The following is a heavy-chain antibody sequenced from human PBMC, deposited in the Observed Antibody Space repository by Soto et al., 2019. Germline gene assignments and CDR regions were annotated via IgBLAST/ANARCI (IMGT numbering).Heavy chain of an antibody. J-gene: IGHJ5*02. CDR1: GGSISSGGYY. V-gene: IGHV4-31*03. CDR3: ASQGRDSSSSAFEP. D-gene: IGHD6-6*01. CDR2: IYYSGST. Sequence: SGTLSLTCTVSGGSISSGGYYWSWIRQHPGKGLEWIGYIYYSGSTYYNPSLKSRVTISVDTSKNQFSLKLSSVTAADTAVYYCASQGRDSSSSAFEPWGQGTLVTVSS.